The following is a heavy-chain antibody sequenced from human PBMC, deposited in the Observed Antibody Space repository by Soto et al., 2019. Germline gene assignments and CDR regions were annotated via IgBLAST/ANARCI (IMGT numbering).Heavy chain of an antibody. Sequence: PSETLSLTCAVSGGSISSSNWWSWVRQPPGKGLEWIGEIYHSGSTNYNPSLKSRVTISVYKSKNQFSLKLSSVTAADTAVYYCARVWFGEYMDYYYGMDVLGQGTTGTGSS. V-gene: IGHV4-4*02. D-gene: IGHD3-10*01. J-gene: IGHJ6*02. CDR2: IYHSGST. CDR3: ARVWFGEYMDYYYGMDV. CDR1: GGSISSSNW.